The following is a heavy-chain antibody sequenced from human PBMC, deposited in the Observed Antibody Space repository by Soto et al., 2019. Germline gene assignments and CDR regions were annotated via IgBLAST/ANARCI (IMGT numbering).Heavy chain of an antibody. V-gene: IGHV2-5*02. CDR1: GFSLTTRGVG. D-gene: IGHD3-16*01. J-gene: IGHJ5*02. Sequence: QITLKESGPTLVKPTQTLTLTCTFSGFSLTTRGVGVGWIRQPPGKALECLALSYWDDDNRYSPSLQSRLSITKDTSKNQVVLTMTNVDPVDTATYYCAHIPNYYQYDWFDPWGQGTLVSVPS. CDR2: SYWDDDN. CDR3: AHIPNYYQYDWFDP.